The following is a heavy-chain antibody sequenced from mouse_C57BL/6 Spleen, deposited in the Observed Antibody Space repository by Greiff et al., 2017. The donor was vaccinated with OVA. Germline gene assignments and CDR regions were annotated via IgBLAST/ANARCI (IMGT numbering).Heavy chain of an antibody. CDR2: IYPGNSDT. V-gene: IGHV1-5*01. CDR3: TREDTTRYYFDY. CDR1: GYTFTSYW. Sequence: EVQLQQSGTVLARPGASVKMSCKTSGYTFTSYWMHWVKQRPGQGLEWIGAIYPGNSDTSYNQKFKGKAKLTAVTSASTAYMELSSLTNEDSAVXYCTREDTTRYYFDYWGQGTTLTVSS. D-gene: IGHD1-1*01. J-gene: IGHJ2*01.